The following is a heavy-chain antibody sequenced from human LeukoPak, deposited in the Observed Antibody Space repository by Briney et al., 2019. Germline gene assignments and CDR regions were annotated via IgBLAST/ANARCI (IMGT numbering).Heavy chain of an antibody. J-gene: IGHJ4*02. V-gene: IGHV3-74*03. D-gene: IGHD2/OR15-2a*01. CDR3: TAAGYYNGYDY. Sequence: GGSLRLTCVASGFSFIGRWMHWVRQVPGKGLVAVSRISPDGSDTTYADSVKGRFTVSRDNAKNTLYLEMNSLTVEDTALYYCTAAGYYNGYDYWGQGTLVTASS. CDR2: ISPDGSDT. CDR1: GFSFIGRW.